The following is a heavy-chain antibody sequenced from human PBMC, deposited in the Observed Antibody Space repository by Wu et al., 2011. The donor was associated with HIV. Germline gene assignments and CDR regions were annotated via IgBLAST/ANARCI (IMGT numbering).Heavy chain of an antibody. J-gene: IGHJ6*03. D-gene: IGHD2-2*01. CDR2: PPMFGST. CDR1: GSTFSGYA. Sequence: KKAGSSVKVSCKASGSTFSGYAVSWVRQALDKGLSGWEDPPMFGSTNYARKFQGRVTITADKSATTVYLELRSLRSEDTAMYYCARSGVSAEYYFYYMNVWGKGTTVTVSS. CDR3: ARSGVSAEYYFYYMNV. V-gene: IGHV1-69*06.